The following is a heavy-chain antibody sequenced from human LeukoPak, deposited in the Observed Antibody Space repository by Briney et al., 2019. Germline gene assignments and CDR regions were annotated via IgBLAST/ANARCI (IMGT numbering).Heavy chain of an antibody. CDR3: GSSTVHYYNYGMDV. CDR1: GFTFSDYY. J-gene: IGHJ6*02. Sequence: PGGSLRLSCAASGFTFSDYYMHWVRQAPGKGLEWVSAVYSNDNTYYADPVKGRFSISRDKSKNTLYLQMNSLRAEDTAVYYCGSSTVHYYNYGMDVWGQGATVTVSS. D-gene: IGHD2-21*02. CDR2: VYSNDNT. V-gene: IGHV3-53*01.